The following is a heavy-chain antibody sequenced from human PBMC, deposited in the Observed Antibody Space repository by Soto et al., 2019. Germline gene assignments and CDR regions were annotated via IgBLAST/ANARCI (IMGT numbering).Heavy chain of an antibody. CDR1: GYTFTNYG. CDR2: ISAYNGNT. Sequence: QVQLVQSGAEVKKPGASVKFSCRASGYTFTNYGISWVRQAPGQGLEWMGWISAYNGNTNYAQKFQGRVIMTTATCTSTAYMELRSLRSDDTAVYYCARAGGYDFGSDFWSQGTLVTFSS. CDR3: ARAGGYDFGSDF. V-gene: IGHV1-18*01. D-gene: IGHD5-12*01. J-gene: IGHJ4*02.